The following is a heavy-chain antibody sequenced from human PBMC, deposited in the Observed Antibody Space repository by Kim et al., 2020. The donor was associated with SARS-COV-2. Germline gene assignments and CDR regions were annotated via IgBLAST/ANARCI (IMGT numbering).Heavy chain of an antibody. Sequence: RVTISVDTSKNQFSLKLSSVTAADTAVYYCARNSTIFGVLIDYYYHGMDVWGQGTTVTVSS. J-gene: IGHJ6*02. V-gene: IGHV4-34*01. D-gene: IGHD3-3*01. CDR3: ARNSTIFGVLIDYYYHGMDV.